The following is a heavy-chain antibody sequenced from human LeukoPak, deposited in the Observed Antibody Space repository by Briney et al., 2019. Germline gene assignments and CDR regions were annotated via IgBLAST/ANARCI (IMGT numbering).Heavy chain of an antibody. CDR2: ISYDGSNK. CDR3: ARDYYYDSSGYRIFDY. J-gene: IGHJ4*02. CDR1: GFTFSSYG. D-gene: IGHD3-22*01. Sequence: PGRSLRLSCAASGFTFSSYGMHWVRQAPGKGLEWVAVISYDGSNKYYADSVKGRFTISRDNSKNTLYLQMNSLRAEDTAVYYCARDYYYDSSGYRIFDYWGQGTLVTVSS. V-gene: IGHV3-30*03.